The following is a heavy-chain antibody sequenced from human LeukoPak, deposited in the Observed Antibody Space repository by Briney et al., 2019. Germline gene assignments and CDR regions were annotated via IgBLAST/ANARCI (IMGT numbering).Heavy chain of an antibody. D-gene: IGHD3-3*01. V-gene: IGHV1-69*13. CDR2: IIPIFGTA. J-gene: IGHJ4*02. CDR3: ARGYDFWSGYPHFDY. CDR1: GGTFSSYA. Sequence: ASVKVSXKASGGTFSSYAISWVRQAPGQGLEWMGGIIPIFGTANYAQKFQGRATITADESTSTAYMELSSLRSEDTAVYYCARGYDFWSGYPHFDYWGRGTLVTVSS.